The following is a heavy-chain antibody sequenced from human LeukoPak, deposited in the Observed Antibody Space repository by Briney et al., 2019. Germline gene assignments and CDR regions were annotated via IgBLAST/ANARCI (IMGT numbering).Heavy chain of an antibody. J-gene: IGHJ3*02. CDR1: GFTVSSNY. CDR3: ARDRSSFSYAFDI. D-gene: IGHD6-6*01. Sequence: GGSLRLSCIASGFTVSSNYLTWVRQAPGKGLQWVSIIYNGGHTYYADSVKGRFTISRDNSKNTVYLQMHSLRAEDTAVYFCARDRSSFSYAFDIWGQGTMVTVSS. CDR2: IYNGGHT. V-gene: IGHV3-53*01.